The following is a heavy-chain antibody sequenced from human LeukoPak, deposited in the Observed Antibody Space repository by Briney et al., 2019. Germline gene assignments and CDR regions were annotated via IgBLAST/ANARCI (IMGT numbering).Heavy chain of an antibody. CDR3: ARGPPGFRVGDY. Sequence: PGGSLRLSCAASGFTFNDYWMHWVRQAPGKGLVWVSHINNDGSITNYADSVKGRFTVSRDNAKSTVFLQMNGLRVEDTAVYYCARGPPGFRVGDYWGQGTLVTVSS. J-gene: IGHJ4*02. CDR1: GFTFNDYW. D-gene: IGHD1-1*01. V-gene: IGHV3-74*01. CDR2: INNDGSIT.